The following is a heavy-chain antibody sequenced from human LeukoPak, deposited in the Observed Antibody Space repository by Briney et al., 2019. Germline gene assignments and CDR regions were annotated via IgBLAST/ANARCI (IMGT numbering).Heavy chain of an antibody. CDR2: ISGSGGST. D-gene: IGHD6-13*01. J-gene: IGHJ4*02. CDR1: GFTFSSYG. CDR3: AKGGIAAAGTRIHFDY. Sequence: GGSLRLSCAASGFTFSSYGMSWVRKAPGKGLEGVSAISGSGGSTYYADSVKGRFTISRDNSKNTLYLQRNSLRAEDTAVYYCAKGGIAAAGTRIHFDYWGQGTLVTVSS. V-gene: IGHV3-23*01.